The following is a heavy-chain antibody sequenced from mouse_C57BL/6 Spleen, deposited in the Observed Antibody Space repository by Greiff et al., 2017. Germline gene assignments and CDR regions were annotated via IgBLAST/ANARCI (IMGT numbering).Heavy chain of an antibody. D-gene: IGHD1-1*01. J-gene: IGHJ1*03. CDR3: ASSITTVRAGDWYFDV. CDR1: GYTFTSYW. CDR2: IDPNSGGT. Sequence: QVQLQQSGAELVKPGASVKLSCKASGYTFTSYWMHWVKQRPGRGLEWIGRIDPNSGGTKYNEKFKSKATLTVDKPSSTAYMQLSSLTSEDSAVYYGASSITTVRAGDWYFDVWGTGTTVTGSS. V-gene: IGHV1-72*01.